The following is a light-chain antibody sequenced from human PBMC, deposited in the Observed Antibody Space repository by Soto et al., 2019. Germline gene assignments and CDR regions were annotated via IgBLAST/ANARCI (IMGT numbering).Light chain of an antibody. CDR1: QSVSSN. V-gene: IGKV3-15*01. CDR2: GAS. Sequence: EIVMTQSPATLAVSPGERAALSCRASQSVSSNFAWYQQKPAQAPRLLIYGASSRATGTPARFSGSGSGTEFTLTISSLQSEDVAVYYCQQYNNWPYTFGLGTKLEMK. CDR3: QQYNNWPYT. J-gene: IGKJ2*01.